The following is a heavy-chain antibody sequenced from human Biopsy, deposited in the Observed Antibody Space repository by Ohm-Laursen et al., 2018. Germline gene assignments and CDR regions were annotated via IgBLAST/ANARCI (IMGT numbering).Heavy chain of an antibody. CDR3: VRLNRRGNIIFFDY. Sequence: GTLSLTCPVSGGSITADFWTWIRQTPGERLEWIGYRFHSGSPMYNPSLKSRVTISVDTSKCQFSLTLTSVTAADTAVYYCVRLNRRGNIIFFDYWGRGTLVTVSS. D-gene: IGHD3/OR15-3a*01. V-gene: IGHV4-59*08. J-gene: IGHJ4*02. CDR2: RFHSGSP. CDR1: GGSITADF.